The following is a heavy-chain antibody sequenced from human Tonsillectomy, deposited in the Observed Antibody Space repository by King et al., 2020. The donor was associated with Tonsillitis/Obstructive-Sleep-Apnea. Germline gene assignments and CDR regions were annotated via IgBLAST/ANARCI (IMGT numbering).Heavy chain of an antibody. CDR1: GITFSSYA. Sequence: VQLVESGGGLVQPGGSLRLSCAASGITFSSYAMSWVRQAPGKGLEWVSTISGGGGSTYYPDSVKGRFTNSRDNCKNTLYLQMKSLIAEDTAVYYCAKAMVQGIIITIFDYWGQGTLVTVSS. V-gene: IGHV3-23*04. D-gene: IGHD3-10*01. J-gene: IGHJ4*02. CDR3: AKAMVQGIIITIFDY. CDR2: ISGGGGST.